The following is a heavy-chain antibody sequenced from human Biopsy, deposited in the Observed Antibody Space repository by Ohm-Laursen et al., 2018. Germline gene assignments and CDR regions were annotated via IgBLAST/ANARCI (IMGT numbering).Heavy chain of an antibody. Sequence: SLRLSCAASGFTFSSYAMNWVRQAPGEGLEWVSSIGSSGSDVYYAASVKGRFTSSRDNARNSLYLQMDSLRVEDTAVYYCAKAGRISWYDSWGQGTLVTVSS. CDR3: AKAGRISWYDS. J-gene: IGHJ5*01. D-gene: IGHD2-15*01. V-gene: IGHV3-21*06. CDR2: IGSSGSDV. CDR1: GFTFSSYA.